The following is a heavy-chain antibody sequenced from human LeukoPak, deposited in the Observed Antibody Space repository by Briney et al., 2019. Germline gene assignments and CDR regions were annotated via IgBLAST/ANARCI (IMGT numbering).Heavy chain of an antibody. V-gene: IGHV3-23*01. CDR1: GFTFSSYA. Sequence: PGGSLRLSCAASGFTFSSYAMSWVRQAPGKGLEWVSAISGSGGSTYYADSVKGRFTISRDKSKNTLYLQMNSLRAEDTAVYYCAKDPSDYGDYGFGDLWGQGTLVTVSS. J-gene: IGHJ4*02. CDR3: AKDPSDYGDYGFGDL. CDR2: ISGSGGST. D-gene: IGHD4-17*01.